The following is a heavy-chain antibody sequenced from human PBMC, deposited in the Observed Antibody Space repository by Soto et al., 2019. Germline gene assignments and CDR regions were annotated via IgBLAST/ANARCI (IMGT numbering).Heavy chain of an antibody. V-gene: IGHV4-61*01. Sequence: TSETLSLTSTVSGGSVSSGSYYWSWIRQPPGKGLEWIGYIYYSGSTNYNPSLKSRVTISVDTSKNQFSLKLSSVTAADTAVYYCARGTTVTTGFGFDPWGQGTLVTVSS. D-gene: IGHD4-17*01. CDR3: ARGTTVTTGFGFDP. CDR2: IYYSGST. J-gene: IGHJ5*02. CDR1: GGSVSSGSYY.